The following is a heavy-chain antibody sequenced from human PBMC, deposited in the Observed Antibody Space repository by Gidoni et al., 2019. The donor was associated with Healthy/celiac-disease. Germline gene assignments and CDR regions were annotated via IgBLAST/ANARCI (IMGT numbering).Heavy chain of an antibody. CDR2: ISYDGSNK. D-gene: IGHD3-3*01. V-gene: IGHV3-30*18. CDR1: GFTFSSYG. Sequence: QVQLVESGGGVVQPGRSLRLSCAASGFTFSSYGMHWVRQAPGKGLEWVAVISYDGSNKYYADSVKGRFTISRDNSKNTLHLQMNSLRAEDTAVYYCAKDREWLLRDPYYFDYWGQGTLVTVSS. CDR3: AKDREWLLRDPYYFDY. J-gene: IGHJ4*02.